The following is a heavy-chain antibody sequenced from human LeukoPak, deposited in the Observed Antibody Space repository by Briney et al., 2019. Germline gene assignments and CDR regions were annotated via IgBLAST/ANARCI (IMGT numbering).Heavy chain of an antibody. CDR3: GRSLEMATIKAFDI. CDR1: GGSISSGSYY. Sequence: SETLSLTCTVSGGSISSGSYYWSWIRQPAGKGLEWIGRIYTSGSTNYNPSLKSRVTISVDTSKNQFSLKLSSVSAADTAVYYCGRSLEMATIKAFDIWGQGTMVTVS. J-gene: IGHJ3*02. V-gene: IGHV4-61*02. CDR2: IYTSGST. D-gene: IGHD5-24*01.